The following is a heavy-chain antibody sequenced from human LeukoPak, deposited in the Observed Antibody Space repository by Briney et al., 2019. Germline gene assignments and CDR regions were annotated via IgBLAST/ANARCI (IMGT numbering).Heavy chain of an antibody. CDR3: AKEGGSYDILTGYFDY. Sequence: WGSLRLSCATSGFTFTTFWMHWVRQAPGKGLVWVSRISNDGSSTNYADSVKGRFTISRDNSKNTLYLQMNSLRAEDTAVYYCAKEGGSYDILTGYFDYWGQGTLVTVSS. D-gene: IGHD3-9*01. J-gene: IGHJ4*02. V-gene: IGHV3-74*01. CDR1: GFTFTTFW. CDR2: ISNDGSST.